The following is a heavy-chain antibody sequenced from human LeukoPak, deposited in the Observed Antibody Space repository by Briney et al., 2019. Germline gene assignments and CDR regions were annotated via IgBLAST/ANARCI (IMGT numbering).Heavy chain of an antibody. Sequence: GGSLRLSCAASGFTFSDYYMSWIRQAPGKGLEWVSYISSSGSTIYYADSVKGRFTISRDNAKNSLYLQMNSLRAEDTAVYYCTTAAPYCSSTSCYTGGGSYFDYWGQGTLVTVSS. CDR2: ISSSGSTI. J-gene: IGHJ4*02. CDR3: TTAAPYCSSTSCYTGGGSYFDY. D-gene: IGHD2-2*02. CDR1: GFTFSDYY. V-gene: IGHV3-11*01.